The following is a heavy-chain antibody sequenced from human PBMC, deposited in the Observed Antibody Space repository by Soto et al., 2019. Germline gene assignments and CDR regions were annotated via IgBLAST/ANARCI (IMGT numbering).Heavy chain of an antibody. V-gene: IGHV4-34*01. CDR1: GGSFSGYY. Sequence: QVQLQQWGAGLLKPSETLSLTCAVYGGSFSGYYWSWIRQPPGKGLEWIGEINHSGSTNYNPSLKSRVTRSVDTSKNQFSLKLSSVTAADTAVYYCARGQRYFDWLLWAFDYWGQGTLVTVSS. CDR3: ARGQRYFDWLLWAFDY. D-gene: IGHD3-9*01. CDR2: INHSGST. J-gene: IGHJ4*02.